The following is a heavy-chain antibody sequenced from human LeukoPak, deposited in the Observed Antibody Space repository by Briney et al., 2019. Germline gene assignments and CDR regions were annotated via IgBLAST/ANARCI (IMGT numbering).Heavy chain of an antibody. Sequence: QPGGSLRISCAASGFTFSNYWMHWVRQAPGKGLVWVSRIKTDGSGTNYADSVKGRFTISRDNAKNTLHPQMNSLRAEDTAVYNCAREDYDYVWGSYRNNWFDPWGQGTLVTVSS. CDR2: IKTDGSGT. J-gene: IGHJ5*02. D-gene: IGHD3-16*02. CDR1: GFTFSNYW. V-gene: IGHV3-74*01. CDR3: AREDYDYVWGSYRNNWFDP.